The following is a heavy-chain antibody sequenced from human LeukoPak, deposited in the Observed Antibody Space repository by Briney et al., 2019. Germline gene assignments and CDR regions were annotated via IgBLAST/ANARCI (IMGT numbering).Heavy chain of an antibody. D-gene: IGHD3-10*01. CDR1: GFTLSSYA. CDR2: ISSSGTTI. CDR3: ARDLWSGENWFDP. V-gene: IGHV3-48*01. J-gene: IGHJ5*02. Sequence: GGSLRLSCAASGFTLSSYAMNWVRQAPGKGLEWVSYISSSGTTIYYTDSVKGRFTISRDNAKYSLYLQMNSLRAEDTAVYYCARDLWSGENWFDPWGQGTLVTVSS.